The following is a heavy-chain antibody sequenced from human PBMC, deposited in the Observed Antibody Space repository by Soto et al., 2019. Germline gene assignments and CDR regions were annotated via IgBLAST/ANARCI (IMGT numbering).Heavy chain of an antibody. J-gene: IGHJ5*02. V-gene: IGHV1-18*01. D-gene: IGHD3-10*01. CDR1: GYTFTNYG. CDR3: ARGVGSGSYYNHYNWFDP. CDR2: INTYNGNT. Sequence: QVQLVQSGAEVKKPGASVKVSCKASGYTFTNYGISWVRQAPGQGLEWMGWINTYNGNTKCAQNLQGRVTMTTDTSTSTAYMEMRSLRSDDTAVYYCARGVGSGSYYNHYNWFDPWGQGTLVTVSS.